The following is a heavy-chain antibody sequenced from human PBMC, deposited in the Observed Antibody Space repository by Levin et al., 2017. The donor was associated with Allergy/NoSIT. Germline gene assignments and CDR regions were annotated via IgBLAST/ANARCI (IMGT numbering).Heavy chain of an antibody. J-gene: IGHJ3*02. CDR3: AKDHAVVVPAVPDAFDI. Sequence: GGSLRLSCAASGFTFSSYAMSWVRQAPGKGLEWVSAISNSGGDTYSADSVKGRFTISRDNSKNTLFLQMNSLRAEDTAVYYCAKDHAVVVPAVPDAFDIWGQGTMVTVSS. CDR1: GFTFSSYA. D-gene: IGHD2-2*01. CDR2: ISNSGGDT. V-gene: IGHV3-23*01.